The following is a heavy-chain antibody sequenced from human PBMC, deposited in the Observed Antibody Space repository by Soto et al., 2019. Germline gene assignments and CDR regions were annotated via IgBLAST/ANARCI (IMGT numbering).Heavy chain of an antibody. CDR1: GGTFSTYG. J-gene: IGHJ5*02. V-gene: IGHV3-21*01. D-gene: IGHD3-22*01. Sequence: GGSLSLCCAASGGTFSTYGMNWVSQAPGKGLEWLSSISDSGHYIYYADSVKGRFTISRDNAKNSLFLQMNSLRGEDTAVYYCARSGLALPYSESHWFDPWGHGTLVTVSS. CDR3: ARSGLALPYSESHWFDP. CDR2: ISDSGHYI.